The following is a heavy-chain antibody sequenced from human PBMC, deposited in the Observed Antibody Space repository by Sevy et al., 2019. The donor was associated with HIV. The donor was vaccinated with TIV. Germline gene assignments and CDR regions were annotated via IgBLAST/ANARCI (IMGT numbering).Heavy chain of an antibody. Sequence: SETLSLTCTVSGGSISSGDYYWTWIRQSPGKGLEWIGYIYYSGTTYYNPSLKSRVTISVDTSKNQFSLRLSSVTAADTAVYSCARYCISTSPHNWFDPWGQGTLVTVSS. V-gene: IGHV4-30-4*01. CDR1: GGSISSGDYY. CDR3: ARYCISTSPHNWFDP. D-gene: IGHD2-2*01. J-gene: IGHJ5*02. CDR2: IYYSGTT.